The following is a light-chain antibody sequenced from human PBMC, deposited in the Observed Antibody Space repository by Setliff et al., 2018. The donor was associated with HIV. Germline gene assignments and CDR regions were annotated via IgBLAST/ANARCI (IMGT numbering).Light chain of an antibody. CDR3: CSNTGSNTYV. CDR1: SNDDGRYNL. V-gene: IGLV2-23*01. Sequence: QSALTQPASVSGSPGQSITISCTGTSNDDGRYNLVSWYQQHPGKAPKLMIYQATKRPSGVSNRFSGSKSGNTASLTISGLQAEDEADYYCCSNTGSNTYVFGTGTKVTVL. CDR2: QAT. J-gene: IGLJ1*01.